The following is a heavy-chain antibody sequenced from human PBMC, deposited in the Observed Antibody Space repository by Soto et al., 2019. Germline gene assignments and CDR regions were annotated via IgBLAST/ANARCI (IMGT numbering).Heavy chain of an antibody. D-gene: IGHD6-13*01. J-gene: IGHJ4*02. CDR1: GFSLSTSGVG. CDR2: IYWDDDK. Sequence: QITLKESGPTLVKPTQTLTLTCTFSGFSLSTSGVGVGWIRQPPGKALEWLALIYWDDDKRYSPSLKSRLTIANHTSTNQVVPTMTNMFSVDTAEYYCASGAAGEAFDYWGQGTLLTVSS. CDR3: ASGAAGEAFDY. V-gene: IGHV2-5*02.